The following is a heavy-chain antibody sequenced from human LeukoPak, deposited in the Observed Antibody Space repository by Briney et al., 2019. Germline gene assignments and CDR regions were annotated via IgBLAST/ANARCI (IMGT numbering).Heavy chain of an antibody. D-gene: IGHD3-22*01. J-gene: IGHJ4*02. V-gene: IGHV3-21*01. CDR3: ARRNYDSSGHDY. Sequence: GGSLRLSCAASGFTFSSYSMNWVRQAPGKGLEWVSSISSSSSYIYYADSVKGRFTISRDNAKNSLYPQMNSLRAEDTAAYYCARRNYDSSGHDYWGQGTLVTVSS. CDR1: GFTFSSYS. CDR2: ISSSSSYI.